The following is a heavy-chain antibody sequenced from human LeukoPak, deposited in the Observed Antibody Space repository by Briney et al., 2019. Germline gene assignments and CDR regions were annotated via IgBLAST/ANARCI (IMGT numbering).Heavy chain of an antibody. V-gene: IGHV3-7*03. CDR2: IKQDGSEK. CDR1: GFTFSSYW. CDR3: AKGRAGYCSGGSCYSASDY. J-gene: IGHJ4*02. Sequence: PGGSLRLSCAASGFTFSSYWMSWVRQAPGKGLEWVANIKQDGSEKYYVDSVKGRFTISRDNAKNSLPLQMNSLRAEDTAVYYCAKGRAGYCSGGSCYSASDYWGQGTLVTVSS. D-gene: IGHD2-15*01.